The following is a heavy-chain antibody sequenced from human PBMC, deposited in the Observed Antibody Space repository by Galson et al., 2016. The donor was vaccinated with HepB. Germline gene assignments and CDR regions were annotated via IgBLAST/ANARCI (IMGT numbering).Heavy chain of an antibody. V-gene: IGHV1-58*01. D-gene: IGHD2-2*01. CDR2: IVVGSGNT. CDR1: GFTFTSSA. J-gene: IGHJ6*02. CDR3: AAERVTSSDYYYYYGMDI. Sequence: SVKVSCKAFGFTFTSSAVQWVRQARGQRLEWIGWIVVGSGNTNYAQKFQERVAITRDMSTSTAYMELSSLRSEDTAVYYCAAERVTSSDYYYYYGMDIWGRGTTVTVSS.